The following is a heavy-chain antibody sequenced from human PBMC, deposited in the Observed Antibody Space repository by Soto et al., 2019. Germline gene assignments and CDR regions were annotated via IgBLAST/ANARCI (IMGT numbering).Heavy chain of an antibody. V-gene: IGHV3-30*18. D-gene: IGHD3-9*01. J-gene: IGHJ6*02. Sequence: PGGSLRLSCAASGFTFSSYGMHWVRQAPGKGLEWVAVISYDGSNKYYADSVKGRFTISRDNSKNTLYLQMNSLRAEDTAVYYCAKDQYYDILTGYYSYYYGMDVWGQGTTVTVS. CDR2: ISYDGSNK. CDR1: GFTFSSYG. CDR3: AKDQYYDILTGYYSYYYGMDV.